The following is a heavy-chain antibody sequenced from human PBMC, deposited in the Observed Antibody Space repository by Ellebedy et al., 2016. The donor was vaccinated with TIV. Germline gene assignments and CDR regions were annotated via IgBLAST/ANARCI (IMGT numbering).Heavy chain of an antibody. V-gene: IGHV1-3*01. CDR1: GYTFTPYA. J-gene: IGHJ6*02. CDR3: ARDEDYNPYYYYGMEV. CDR2: IDAGNGDT. D-gene: IGHD4-11*01. Sequence: ASVKVSXXASGYTFTPYAIHWVRQAPGQRLEWMGWIDAGNGDTKYSQKFQGRVTITRDTSASMAYMELSSLRSEDTAVYYCARDEDYNPYYYYGMEVWGQGTTVTVSS.